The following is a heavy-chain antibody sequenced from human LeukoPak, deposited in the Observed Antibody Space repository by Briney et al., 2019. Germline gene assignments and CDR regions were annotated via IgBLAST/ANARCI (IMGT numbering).Heavy chain of an antibody. CDR1: GGTFSSYA. Sequence: SVKVSCKASGGTFSSYAISWVRQAPGQGLEWMGRIIPIFGTANYAQKFQGRVTITTDESTSTAYMELSRLRSDDTAVYYCARGSMTTVTIDNWFDPWGQGTLVTVSS. D-gene: IGHD4-17*01. CDR3: ARGSMTTVTIDNWFDP. V-gene: IGHV1-69*05. CDR2: IIPIFGTA. J-gene: IGHJ5*02.